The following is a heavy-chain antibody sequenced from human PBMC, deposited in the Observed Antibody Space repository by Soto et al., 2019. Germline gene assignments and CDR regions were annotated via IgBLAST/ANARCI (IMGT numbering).Heavy chain of an antibody. V-gene: IGHV3-49*04. D-gene: IGHD6-13*01. CDR3: TRDSSSWYLYNWFDP. J-gene: IGHJ5*02. CDR2: IRSKAYGGTT. Sequence: GGSLRLSCTASGFTFGDYAMSWVRQAPGKGLEWVGFIRSKAYGGTTEYAASVKGRFTISRDDSKSIAYLQMNSLKTEDTAVYYCTRDSSSWYLYNWFDPWGQGNLVTVSS. CDR1: GFTFGDYA.